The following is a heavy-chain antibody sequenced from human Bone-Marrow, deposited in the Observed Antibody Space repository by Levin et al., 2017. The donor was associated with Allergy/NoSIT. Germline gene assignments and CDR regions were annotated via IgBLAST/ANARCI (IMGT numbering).Heavy chain of an antibody. Sequence: GGSLRLSCKGSGFWFASHWIGWVRQMPGRGLEWMGIVYPSDSDTRYSPSFQGQVTMSADKSISTVYLHWNTLKASDTAIYYCARRYGFSGYDWAFDLWGQGTVVTVS. CDR1: GFWFASHW. D-gene: IGHD5-12*01. J-gene: IGHJ3*01. V-gene: IGHV5-51*01. CDR2: VYPSDSDT. CDR3: ARRYGFSGYDWAFDL.